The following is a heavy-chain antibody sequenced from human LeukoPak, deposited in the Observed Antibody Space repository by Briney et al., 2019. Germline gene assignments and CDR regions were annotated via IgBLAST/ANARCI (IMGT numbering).Heavy chain of an antibody. CDR2: IYPGDSDT. CDR1: GYSFTSYW. J-gene: IGHJ4*02. CDR3: ARLPYYYDSSGYYYFDY. D-gene: IGHD3-22*01. V-gene: IGHV5-51*01. Sequence: GESLKISCKGSGYSFTSYWIGWVRQMPGKGLEWMGIIYPGDSDTRYSPSFQGQVTISADKSISTAYLRWSSLKASDTAMYYCARLPYYYDSSGYYYFDYWGQGTLVTVSS.